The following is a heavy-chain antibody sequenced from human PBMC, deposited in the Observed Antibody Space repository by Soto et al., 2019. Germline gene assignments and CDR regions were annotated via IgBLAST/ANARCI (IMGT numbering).Heavy chain of an antibody. D-gene: IGHD3-9*01. CDR3: ARHEGLYDILTGYSWGSYYGMDV. J-gene: IGHJ6*02. CDR1: GGSISSSSYY. Sequence: SETLSLTCTVSGGSISSSSYYWGWIRQPPGKGLEWIGSIYYSGSTYYNPSLKSRVTISVDTSKNQFSLKLSSVTAADTAVYYCARHEGLYDILTGYSWGSYYGMDVWGQGTTVTVSS. CDR2: IYYSGST. V-gene: IGHV4-39*01.